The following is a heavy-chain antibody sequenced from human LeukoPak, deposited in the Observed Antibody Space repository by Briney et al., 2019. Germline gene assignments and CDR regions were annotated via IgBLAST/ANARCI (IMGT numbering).Heavy chain of an antibody. D-gene: IGHD1-26*01. V-gene: IGHV3-23*01. CDR3: ARTRYPNTFDI. CDR2: ISGSGGST. Sequence: GGSLRLSCAASGFTFSSYAMSWVRQAPGKGLEWVSAISGSGGSTYYADSVKGRFTISRDNSKNTLYLQMNSLRAEDTAAYYCARTRYPNTFDIWGQGTMVTVSS. CDR1: GFTFSSYA. J-gene: IGHJ3*02.